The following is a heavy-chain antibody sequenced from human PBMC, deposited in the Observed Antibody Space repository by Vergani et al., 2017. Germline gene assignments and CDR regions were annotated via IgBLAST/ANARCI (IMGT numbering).Heavy chain of an antibody. CDR2: VYTSGMT. CDR3: ARAXSYYYGSGSDDYNPYYCECIDV. Sequence: QVQLQESGPRLVRPSQTLSLTCTVSGGSINTGAYYWSWIRQPAGKGLEWIGRVYTSGMTNYNPSLKSRVTILVDRSKSQLSLKLTSVTAGDTAVYFCARAXSYYYGSGSDDYNPYYCECIDVWGPGTTVTVSS. V-gene: IGHV4-61*02. CDR1: GGSINTGAYY. J-gene: IGHJ6*02. D-gene: IGHD3-10*01.